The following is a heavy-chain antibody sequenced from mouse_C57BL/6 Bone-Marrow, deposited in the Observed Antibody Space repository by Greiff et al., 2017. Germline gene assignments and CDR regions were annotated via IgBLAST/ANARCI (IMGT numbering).Heavy chain of an antibody. Sequence: VQVVESGPELVKPGASVKISCKASGYAFSSSWMNWVKQRPGKGLEWIGRIYPGDGDTNYNGKFKGKATLTADKSSSTAYMQLSSLTSEDSAVYFCAREGRAGYFDYWGQGTTLTVSS. D-gene: IGHD3-3*01. CDR3: AREGRAGYFDY. CDR1: GYAFSSSW. CDR2: IYPGDGDT. V-gene: IGHV1-82*01. J-gene: IGHJ2*01.